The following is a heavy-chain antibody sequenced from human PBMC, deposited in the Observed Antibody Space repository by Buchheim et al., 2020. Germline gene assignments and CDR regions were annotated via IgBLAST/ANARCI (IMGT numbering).Heavy chain of an antibody. CDR1: GYTFTGYY. CDR3: AREGTMVRGVIIKETYYYGMDV. Sequence: QVQLVQSGAEVKKPGASVKVSCKASGYTFTGYYMHWVRQAPGQGLEWMGWINPNSGGTNYAQEFQGWVTMTRDPAISTAYMELSRLRSDDTAVYYCAREGTMVRGVIIKETYYYGMDVWGQGTT. J-gene: IGHJ6*02. V-gene: IGHV1-2*04. D-gene: IGHD3-10*01. CDR2: INPNSGGT.